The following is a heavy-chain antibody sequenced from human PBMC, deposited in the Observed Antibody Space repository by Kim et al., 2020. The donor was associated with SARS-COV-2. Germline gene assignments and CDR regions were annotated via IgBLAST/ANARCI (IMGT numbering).Heavy chain of an antibody. V-gene: IGHV3-33*01. D-gene: IGHD6-13*01. J-gene: IGHJ4*01. CDR1: GFTFSSYD. CDR3: ARAPPSSSGSEDYF. CDR2: IWYDGSNK. Sequence: GGSLRLSCAASGFTFSSYDIHWVRQAPGKGLEWVAVIWYDGSNKYSADAVKGRFTIARDNSENTLYLQMTSLRAADTSVYCCARAPPSSSGSEDYF.